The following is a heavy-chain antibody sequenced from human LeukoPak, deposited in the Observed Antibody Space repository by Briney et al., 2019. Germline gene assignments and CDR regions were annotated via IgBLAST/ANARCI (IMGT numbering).Heavy chain of an antibody. Sequence: PGGSLRLSCAASGFTFSSYAMHWVRQAPGKGLEYVSAISSNGGSTYYANSVKGRFTISRDKSKNTLYLQMGSLRAEDMAVYYCARDPGSTFYYYYMDVWGKGTTVTVSS. D-gene: IGHD1-7*01. V-gene: IGHV3-64*01. J-gene: IGHJ6*03. CDR3: ARDPGSTFYYYYMDV. CDR2: ISSNGGST. CDR1: GFTFSSYA.